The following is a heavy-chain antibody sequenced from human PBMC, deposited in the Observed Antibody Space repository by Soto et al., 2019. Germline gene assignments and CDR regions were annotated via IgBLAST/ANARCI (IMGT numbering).Heavy chain of an antibody. J-gene: IGHJ4*02. V-gene: IGHV4-31*03. Sequence: QVQLQESGPRLVKPSQTLSLTCTVSGVSISSVGYYWTWIRQLPGKVVEWIGYIYYNGNTYYNPSLESRTTISRDTSKNQFSLKVTSVSAADTAVYYCARGEPYGDFAYWGQGTLVTVSS. CDR3: ARGEPYGDFAY. CDR2: IYYNGNT. CDR1: GVSISSVGYY. D-gene: IGHD4-17*01.